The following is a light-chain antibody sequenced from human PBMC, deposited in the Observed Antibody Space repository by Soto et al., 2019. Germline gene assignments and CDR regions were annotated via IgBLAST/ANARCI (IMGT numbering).Light chain of an antibody. CDR1: QSVSSNY. CDR2: GAS. CDR3: QQYGSSPYT. V-gene: IGKV3-20*01. J-gene: IGKJ2*01. Sequence: EIVLTQSPGTLSLSPGERATLSCRASQSVSSNYLAWYQQKPGQVPSLLISGASSRATDIPDRFSGSGSGTDFTLTISRLEPEDFAVYYCQQYGSSPYTFGQGTKLEIK.